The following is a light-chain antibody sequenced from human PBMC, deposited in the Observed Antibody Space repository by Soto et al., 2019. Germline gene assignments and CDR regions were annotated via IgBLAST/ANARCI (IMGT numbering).Light chain of an antibody. V-gene: IGKV1-8*01. CDR2: AAS. CDR1: QRLTTW. Sequence: VDRVTIPCRASQRLTTWLAWYQQKPGKAPKLLIYAASTLQSGVPSRLSGSGSGTDFTLTISCLQSEDFATYYCQQYYSYPRAFGQGTRLEI. CDR3: QQYYSYPRA. J-gene: IGKJ5*01.